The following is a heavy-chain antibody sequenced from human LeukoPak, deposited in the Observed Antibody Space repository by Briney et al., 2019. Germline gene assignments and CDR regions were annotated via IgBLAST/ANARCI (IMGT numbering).Heavy chain of an antibody. CDR1: GNSFGDYY. Sequence: SETLSLTCTVSGNSFGDYYWRWIRQPAGKGLAWIGRIYTSGSTTYNPSLKSRVTMSVDTSKSQFSLNLMSVTAADTAVYYCTRDTGTTGEVKFDPWGQGTLVTVSS. D-gene: IGHD4-17*01. CDR3: TRDTGTTGEVKFDP. J-gene: IGHJ5*02. CDR2: IYTSGST. V-gene: IGHV4-4*07.